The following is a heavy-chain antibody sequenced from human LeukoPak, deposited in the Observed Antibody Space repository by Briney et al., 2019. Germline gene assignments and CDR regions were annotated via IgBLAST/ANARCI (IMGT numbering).Heavy chain of an antibody. CDR2: VNPNSDDT. V-gene: IGHV1-2*06. J-gene: IGHJ4*02. Sequence: ASVKVSCKTSGYTFTGYYMHWVRQAPGQGPEWMGRVNPNSDDTNYAQKFQGRVTMTRDTSINTAYMELTRLASDDTAVYYCASVCSSPSCYSDYWGQGTLVTVSS. CDR3: ASVCSSPSCYSDY. CDR1: GYTFTGYY. D-gene: IGHD2-2*02.